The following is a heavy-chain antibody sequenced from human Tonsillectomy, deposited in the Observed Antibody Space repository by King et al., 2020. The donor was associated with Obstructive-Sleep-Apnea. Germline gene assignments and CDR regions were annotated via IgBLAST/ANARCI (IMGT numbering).Heavy chain of an antibody. J-gene: IGHJ6*02. D-gene: IGHD4-17*01. V-gene: IGHV1-69*10. CDR3: ARADRATVYYYGMDV. Sequence: VQLVQSGAEVKKPGSSVKVSCKASGGSFSSYAVSWVRQAPGQGLEWMGGIIPILGIANYAQKFQGRVTITADKSTSTAYMELSSLRSEDTAVYYCARADRATVYYYGMDVWGQGTTVTVSS. CDR2: IIPILGIA. CDR1: GGSFSSYA.